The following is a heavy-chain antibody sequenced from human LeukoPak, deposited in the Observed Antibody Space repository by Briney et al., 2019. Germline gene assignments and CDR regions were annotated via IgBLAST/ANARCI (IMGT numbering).Heavy chain of an antibody. CDR3: ARATWDSSGYYYDY. CDR2: ISGSGGST. V-gene: IGHV3-23*01. D-gene: IGHD3-22*01. CDR1: GFTFSSYA. Sequence: PGGSLRLSCAASGFTFSSYAMSWVRQAPGKGLEWVSAISGSGGSTYYADSVKGRFTISRDNSKNTLYLQMNSLRAEDTAVYYCARATWDSSGYYYDYWGQGTLVTVSS. J-gene: IGHJ4*02.